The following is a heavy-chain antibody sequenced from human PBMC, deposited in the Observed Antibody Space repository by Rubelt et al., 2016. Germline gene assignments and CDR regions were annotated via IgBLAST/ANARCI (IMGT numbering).Heavy chain of an antibody. D-gene: IGHD7-27*01. CDR2: INSDGSST. Sequence: GGGLVQPGGSLRLSCAASGFTFSSYWMHWVRQAPGQGLVWVSRINSDGSSTSYADSVKGRFTISRDNAKKTLYLQMNSLRAEDTAVYYCVRDQTGDLDYWGQGTLVTVSS. CDR3: VRDQTGDLDY. J-gene: IGHJ4*02. V-gene: IGHV3-74*01. CDR1: GFTFSSYW.